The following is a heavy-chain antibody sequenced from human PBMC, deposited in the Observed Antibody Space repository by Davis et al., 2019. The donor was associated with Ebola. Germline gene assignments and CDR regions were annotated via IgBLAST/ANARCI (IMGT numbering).Heavy chain of an antibody. Sequence: GGSLRLSCAASGISFSNYGMFWVRQAPGKGLEWVAVISYDGSNKYYADSVKGRFTISRDNSKNTLYLQMNSLRAEDTAVYYCARHDPRYYYGMDVWGKGTTVTVPS. V-gene: IGHV3-30*03. CDR1: GISFSNYG. J-gene: IGHJ6*04. D-gene: IGHD1-1*01. CDR2: ISYDGSNK. CDR3: ARHDPRYYYGMDV.